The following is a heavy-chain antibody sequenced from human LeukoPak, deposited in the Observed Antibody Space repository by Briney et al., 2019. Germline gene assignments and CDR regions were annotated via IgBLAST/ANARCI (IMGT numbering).Heavy chain of an antibody. CDR2: IYHSGST. CDR3: GRRRAYTSNWYVDY. D-gene: IGHD6-13*01. CDR1: GGSFSGHY. Sequence: SETLSLTCAVYGGSFSGHYWTWIRQPPGKGLEWIGEIYHSGSTNFDPSLKSRLTISEDTSKNQFSLKLTSVTAADTAVYYCGRRRAYTSNWYVDYWGQGTLVTVSS. V-gene: IGHV4-34*01. J-gene: IGHJ4*02.